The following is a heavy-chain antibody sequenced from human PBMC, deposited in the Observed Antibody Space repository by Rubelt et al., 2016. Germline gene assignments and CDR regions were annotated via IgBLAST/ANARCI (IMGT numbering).Heavy chain of an antibody. CDR2: IGSSSSFI. D-gene: IGHD1-26*01. CDR3: GRDRIAGDSNGMGV. CDR1: GFTFGSYS. Sequence: EVRLVESGGGLVQPGGSLRLSCAASGFTFGSYSMNWVRQAPGKGLEWVSSIGSSSSFIYYADSLKGRFTISRDNAKNSLFLQMTSLTAEDTAVYHCGRDRIAGDSNGMGVWGQGTTVTVSS. V-gene: IGHV3-21*02. J-gene: IGHJ6*02.